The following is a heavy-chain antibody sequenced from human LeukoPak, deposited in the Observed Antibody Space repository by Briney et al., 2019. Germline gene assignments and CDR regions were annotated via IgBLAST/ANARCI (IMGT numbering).Heavy chain of an antibody. CDR1: GYSISSGYY. D-gene: IGHD4-11*01. CDR2: IYHSGST. CDR3: ARRYSNSYFDY. J-gene: IGHJ4*02. V-gene: IGHV4-38-2*01. Sequence: NPSETLSLTCAVSGYSISSGYYWGWIRQPPGQGLEWIGNIYHSGSTYYNPSLKSRVTISVDTSKNQFSLKLSSVTAADTAVYYCARRYSNSYFDYWGQGTLVTVSS.